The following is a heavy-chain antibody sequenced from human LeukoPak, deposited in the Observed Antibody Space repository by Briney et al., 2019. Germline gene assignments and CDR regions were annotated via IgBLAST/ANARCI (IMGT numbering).Heavy chain of an antibody. CDR3: AKDRIGQWRALFDY. V-gene: IGHV3-23*01. J-gene: IGHJ4*02. D-gene: IGHD6-19*01. Sequence: PGGSLRLSCAASGFTFSSYAMSWVRQAPGKGLEWVSAISGSGGSTYYADSVKGRFTISRDTSKNTLYLQRNSLRAEDTGVYYCAKDRIGQWRALFDYWGQGTLVTVSS. CDR1: GFTFSSYA. CDR2: ISGSGGST.